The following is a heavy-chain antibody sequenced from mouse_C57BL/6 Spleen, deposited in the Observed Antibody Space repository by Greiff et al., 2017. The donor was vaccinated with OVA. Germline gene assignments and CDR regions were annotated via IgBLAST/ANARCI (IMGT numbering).Heavy chain of an antibody. V-gene: IGHV1-80*01. CDR2: IYPGDGDT. CDR3: ARSTTVWGAMDY. D-gene: IGHD1-1*01. Sequence: VQLQQSGAELVKPGASVKISCKASGYAFSSYWLNWVKQRPGKGLEWIGQIYPGDGDTNYNGKFKGKATLTADKSSSTAYMQLSSLTSEDSAVYFCARSTTVWGAMDYWGQGTSVTVSS. J-gene: IGHJ4*01. CDR1: GYAFSSYW.